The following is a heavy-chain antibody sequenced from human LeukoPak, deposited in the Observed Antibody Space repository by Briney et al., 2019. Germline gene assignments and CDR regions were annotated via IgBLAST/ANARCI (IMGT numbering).Heavy chain of an antibody. CDR3: ARGGGRRVFGVVTHYYYYMDV. CDR2: IYTSGST. V-gene: IGHV4-4*09. CDR1: GGSISSYY. Sequence: SETLSLTCTVSGGSISSYYWSWIRQPPGKGLEWIGYIYTSGSTNYNPSLKSRVTISVDTSKNQFSLKLSSVTAADTAVYYCARGGGRRVFGVVTHYYYYMDVWGKGTTVTVSS. D-gene: IGHD3-3*01. J-gene: IGHJ6*03.